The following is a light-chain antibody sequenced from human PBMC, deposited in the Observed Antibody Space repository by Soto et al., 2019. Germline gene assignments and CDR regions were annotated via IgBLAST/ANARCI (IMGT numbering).Light chain of an antibody. J-gene: IGKJ4*01. V-gene: IGKV3-15*01. CDR1: QSVSSK. CDR3: QQCNNWPLT. Sequence: EIVMTQSPATLSVSPGERATLSCRASQSVSSKLAWYQQKPGQAPRLLIYGASTRATGIPARFRGSGSVTEFTLTLSSLQSEDVAVDYCQQCNNWPLTSGGGTKVEIK. CDR2: GAS.